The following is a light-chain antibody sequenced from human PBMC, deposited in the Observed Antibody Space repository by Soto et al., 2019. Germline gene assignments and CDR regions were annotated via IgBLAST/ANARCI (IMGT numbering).Light chain of an antibody. CDR2: EVT. V-gene: IGLV2-14*01. Sequence: QSVLTQPASVSGSPGQSITISCTGGRSDIGVYNYVSWYQQHPGKAPKLIICEVTNRPSGVSSRFSGSKSGSTASLTTSGLRPEDEADYYCTSFTTTNIWVFGGGTKLTVL. CDR1: RSDIGVYNY. J-gene: IGLJ3*02. CDR3: TSFTTTNIWV.